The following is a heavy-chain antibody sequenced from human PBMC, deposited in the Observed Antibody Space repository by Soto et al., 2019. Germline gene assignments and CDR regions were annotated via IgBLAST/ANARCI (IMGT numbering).Heavy chain of an antibody. CDR3: ARGLWGSVSSSSTTGSWFDP. Sequence: PGGSLRLSCAASGFTFSSYAMHWVRQAPGKGLEWVAVISYDGSNKYYADSVKGRFTISRDNSKNTLYLQMNSLRAEDTAVYYCARGLWGSVSSSSTTGSWFDPWGQGTLVTVPQ. CDR2: ISYDGSNK. V-gene: IGHV3-30-3*01. CDR1: GFTFSSYA. J-gene: IGHJ5*02. D-gene: IGHD6-6*01.